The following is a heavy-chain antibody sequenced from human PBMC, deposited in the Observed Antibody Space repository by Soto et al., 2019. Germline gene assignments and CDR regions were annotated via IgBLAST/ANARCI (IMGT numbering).Heavy chain of an antibody. J-gene: IGHJ4*02. CDR3: ATVGLLVRRTH. Sequence: EVQLLESGGGLVQPGGSLRLSCAASGFSFRSYDMNWVRQAPGKGLECVSAVSGDGSKTFYADSVKGRFTISRDNSKNTLYLQMDSLRDEDTAVYYCATVGLLVRRTHWGQGTLVTVSS. V-gene: IGHV3-23*01. D-gene: IGHD3-10*01. CDR2: VSGDGSKT. CDR1: GFSFRSYD.